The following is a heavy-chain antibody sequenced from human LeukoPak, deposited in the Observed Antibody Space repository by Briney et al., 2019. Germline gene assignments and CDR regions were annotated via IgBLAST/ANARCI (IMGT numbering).Heavy chain of an antibody. V-gene: IGHV3-7*01. CDR1: GFTFSRYW. D-gene: IGHD6-13*01. CDR3: AREYSSSWYYYYYYYMDV. CDR2: IKEDGSEI. J-gene: IGHJ6*03. Sequence: PGGSLRLSCAASGFTFSRYWMSWVRQAPGKGLEWVANIKEDGSEIHYVDSVKGRFTISRDNSKNTLYLQMGSLRAEDMAVYYCAREYSSSWYYYYYYYMDVWGKGTTVTVSS.